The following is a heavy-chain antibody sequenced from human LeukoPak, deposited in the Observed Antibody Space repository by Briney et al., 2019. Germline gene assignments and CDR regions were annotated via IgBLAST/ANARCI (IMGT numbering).Heavy chain of an antibody. V-gene: IGHV3-43*02. CDR1: GFTFADYA. D-gene: IGHD3-10*01. CDR3: AKNLRRRDGSGNFDY. J-gene: IGHJ4*02. CDR2: ISGDGGST. Sequence: GGSLRLSCAASGFTFADYAMHWVRQAPGKGLEWVSLISGDGGSTYYADSVKGRFTISRDNSKNSLYLQMNSLRTEDTALYYCAKNLRRRDGSGNFDYWGQGTLVTVSS.